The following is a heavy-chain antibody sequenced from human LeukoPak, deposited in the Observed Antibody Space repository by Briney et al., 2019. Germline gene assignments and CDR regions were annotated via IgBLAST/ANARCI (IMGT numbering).Heavy chain of an antibody. J-gene: IGHJ4*02. CDR3: ASDQRNSNFGVVIIYTS. D-gene: IGHD3-3*01. Sequence: SVKVSCKASGGTFSSYAISWVRQAPGQGLEWMGGIIPIFGTANYAQKFQGRVTITTDESTSTAYMELSSLRSEDTAVYYCASDQRNSNFGVVIIYTSWGQGTLVTVSS. CDR2: IIPIFGTA. CDR1: GGTFSSYA. V-gene: IGHV1-69*05.